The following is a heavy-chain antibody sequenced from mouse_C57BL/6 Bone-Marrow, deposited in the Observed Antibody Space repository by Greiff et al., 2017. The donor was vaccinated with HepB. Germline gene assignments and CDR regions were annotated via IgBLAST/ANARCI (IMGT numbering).Heavy chain of an antibody. Sequence: EVQLVESVAELVRPGASVKLSCTASGFNIKNTYMHWVKQRPEQGLEWIGRIDPANGTTKYAPKFQGKATITADTSSNTAYLQLSSLPSEDTAIYFCARGGHYGAWFAYWGQGTLVTVSA. CDR1: GFNIKNTY. V-gene: IGHV14-3*01. D-gene: IGHD1-1*01. CDR3: ARGGHYGAWFAY. CDR2: IDPANGTT. J-gene: IGHJ3*01.